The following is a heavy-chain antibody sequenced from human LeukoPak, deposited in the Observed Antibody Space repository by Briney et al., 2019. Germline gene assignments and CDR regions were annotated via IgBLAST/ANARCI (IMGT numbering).Heavy chain of an antibody. V-gene: IGHV4-4*07. CDR2: IYTSGST. D-gene: IGHD6-13*01. J-gene: IGHJ4*02. CDR3: ARVGPHLFIGYSSSWYVYDY. CDR1: GGSISSYY. Sequence: SETLSLTCTVSGGSISSYYWSWIRQPAGKGLEWIGRIYTSGSTNYNPSLKSRVTMSVDTSKNQFSLKLSSVTAADTAVYYCARVGPHLFIGYSSSWYVYDYWGQGTLVTVSS.